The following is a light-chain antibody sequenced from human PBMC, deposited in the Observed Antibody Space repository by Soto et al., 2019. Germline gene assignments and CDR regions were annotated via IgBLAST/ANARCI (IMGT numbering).Light chain of an antibody. CDR1: QSVLYNSNNKNY. CDR2: WAS. J-gene: IGKJ2*01. Sequence: DIVMTQSPDSLAVSLGERATINCKSSQSVLYNSNNKNYLAWYQQKPGQPPKLLIYWASTRESGVPDRFSGSGSGTDFTLTISSLQAEDVAVYHCQQYYSTPQTFGQGTKLEI. CDR3: QQYYSTPQT. V-gene: IGKV4-1*01.